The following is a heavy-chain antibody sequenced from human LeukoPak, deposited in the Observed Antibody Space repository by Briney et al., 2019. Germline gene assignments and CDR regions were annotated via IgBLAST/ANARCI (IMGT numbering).Heavy chain of an antibody. CDR3: AFIPVGGLVISNSDY. CDR2: IGGSGATT. CDR1: RINFFSYA. Sequence: GFLKLFCEGSRINFFSYAMTWVRQASGKGLEWVSSIGGSGATTYYADSVKGRFTVSADNSKNTLYLQMSSLRAEDTAVYYCAFIPVGGLVISNSDYWGQGTRVTVSS. D-gene: IGHD3/OR15-3a*01. V-gene: IGHV3-23*01. J-gene: IGHJ4*02.